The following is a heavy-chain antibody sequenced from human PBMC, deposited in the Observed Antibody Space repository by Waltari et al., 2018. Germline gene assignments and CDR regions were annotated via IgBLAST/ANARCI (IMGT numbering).Heavy chain of an antibody. CDR1: GFTFSSYA. D-gene: IGHD3-3*01. Sequence: EVQLLESGGGLVQPGGSLRLSCAASGFTFSSYAMSWVRQAPGTGLEWVSGISGSGGSTYYADAVKGRFTISRDNSKNTLYLQMNSLRAEDTAVYYCAKDLPYDFWSGYYYYGMDVWGQGTTVTVSS. CDR3: AKDLPYDFWSGYYYYGMDV. J-gene: IGHJ6*02. CDR2: ISGSGGST. V-gene: IGHV3-23*01.